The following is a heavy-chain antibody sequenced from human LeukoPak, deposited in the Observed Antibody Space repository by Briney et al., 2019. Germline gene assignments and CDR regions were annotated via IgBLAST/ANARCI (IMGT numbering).Heavy chain of an antibody. D-gene: IGHD6-19*01. V-gene: IGHV3-23*01. CDR2: ISDSGGGI. CDR3: AKAWGSGWYFFDC. Sequence: GGSLRLSCAASGFTFSSYAMSWVRQAPGKGLEWVSSISDSGGGIYYADSVKDRFTISRDTSKNTLSLQMSNLRAEDTAVYYRAKAWGSGWYFFDCWGQGTLVTVSS. CDR1: GFTFSSYA. J-gene: IGHJ4*02.